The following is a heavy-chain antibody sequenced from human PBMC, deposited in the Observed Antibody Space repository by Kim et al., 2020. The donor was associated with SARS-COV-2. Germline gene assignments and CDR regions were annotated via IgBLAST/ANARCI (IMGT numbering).Heavy chain of an antibody. CDR1: GFTFSSYG. J-gene: IGHJ4*02. CDR2: ISYDGSNK. Sequence: GGSLRLSCAASGFTFSSYGMHWVRQAPGKGLEWVAVISYDGSNKYYADSVKGRFTISRDNSKNTLYLQMNSLRAEDTAVYYCAKEGQQLVSRYFDYWGQG. V-gene: IGHV3-30*18. CDR3: AKEGQQLVSRYFDY. D-gene: IGHD6-13*01.